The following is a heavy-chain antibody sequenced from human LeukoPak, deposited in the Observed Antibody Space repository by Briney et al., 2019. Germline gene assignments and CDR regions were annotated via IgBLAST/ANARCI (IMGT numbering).Heavy chain of an antibody. Sequence: SVKVSCTASGGTFSSYAISWVRQAPGQGLEWMGGIIPIFGTANYAQKFQGRVTITADESTSTAYMELSSLRSEDTAVYYCARDLRLGYCTNGVCYAYYYYGMDVWGQGTTVTVSS. CDR3: ARDLRLGYCTNGVCYAYYYYGMDV. CDR1: GGTFSSYA. CDR2: IIPIFGTA. D-gene: IGHD2-8*01. V-gene: IGHV1-69*13. J-gene: IGHJ6*02.